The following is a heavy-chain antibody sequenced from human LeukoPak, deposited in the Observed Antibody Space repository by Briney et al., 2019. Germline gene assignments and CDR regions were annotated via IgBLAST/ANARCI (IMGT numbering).Heavy chain of an antibody. D-gene: IGHD5-18*01. CDR2: INTGGSST. J-gene: IGHJ4*02. V-gene: IGHV3-74*01. Sequence: QAGGSLRLSCAASGFTFSSYWMHWVRQAPGKGLVWVSYINTGGSSTSHADSVKGRFSISRDNAKNTLYLQMNTLRAEDTAVYYCVRDLPQTGYSYDYWGQGTLVTVSS. CDR3: VRDLPQTGYSYDY. CDR1: GFTFSSYW.